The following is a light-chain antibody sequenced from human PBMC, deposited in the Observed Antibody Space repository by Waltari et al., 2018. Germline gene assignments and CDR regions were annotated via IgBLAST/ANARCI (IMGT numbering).Light chain of an antibody. J-gene: IGLJ1*01. CDR2: DVS. CDR3: STYSPSGTPYV. V-gene: IGLV2-14*03. CDR1: SGDIGRPNF. Sequence: QSALTQPASVSGSPGQSITISCTGTSGDIGRPNFVSWYQQHPGKAPRLMIFDVSNRPSGVSDRFSGSKSGNAASLTISGLQAEDEADYYCSTYSPSGTPYVFGTGTEVTVL.